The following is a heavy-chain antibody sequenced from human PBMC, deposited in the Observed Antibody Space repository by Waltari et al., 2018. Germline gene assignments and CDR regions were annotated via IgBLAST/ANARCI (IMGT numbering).Heavy chain of an antibody. J-gene: IGHJ4*02. CDR2: FNPDGSFT. CDR3: IRDTSTSLWD. Sequence: EVQLVESGGGLVQPGGSLRLSCAASGFTFSYYWMYWVRQAPGKGLVWVSRFNPDGSFTSYADSLRGRFIISRDNAKNTLYLQMNSLRVEDTAVYFCIRDTSTSLWDWGQGTLVTVSS. D-gene: IGHD3-10*01. V-gene: IGHV3-74*01. CDR1: GFTFSYYW.